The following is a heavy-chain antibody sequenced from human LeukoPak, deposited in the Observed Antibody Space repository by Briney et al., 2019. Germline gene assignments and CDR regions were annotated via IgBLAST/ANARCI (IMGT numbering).Heavy chain of an antibody. CDR3: ASGCSSTSCYPGGIYYYGMDV. CDR2: INPNSGGT. V-gene: IGHV1-2*02. Sequence: ASVKDSCKASGYTFTGYYMHWVRQAPGQGLEWMGWINPNSGGTNYAQKFQGRVTMTRDTSISTAYMELSRLRSDDTAVYYCASGCSSTSCYPGGIYYYGMDVWGQGTTVTVSS. J-gene: IGHJ6*02. CDR1: GYTFTGYY. D-gene: IGHD2-2*01.